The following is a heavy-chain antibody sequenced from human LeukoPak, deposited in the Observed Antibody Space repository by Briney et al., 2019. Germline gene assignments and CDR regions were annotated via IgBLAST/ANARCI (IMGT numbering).Heavy chain of an antibody. CDR2: ISGSGGGT. CDR3: AKSKVTAMVNYLDY. J-gene: IGHJ4*02. Sequence: GGSLRLSCAASGFTFSSYAMSWVRQAPGKGLEWVSAISGSGGGTYYADSVKGRFTISRDNSKNTLYLQMNSLRAEDTAVYYCAKSKVTAMVNYLDYWGQGTLVTVSS. CDR1: GFTFSSYA. D-gene: IGHD5-18*01. V-gene: IGHV3-23*01.